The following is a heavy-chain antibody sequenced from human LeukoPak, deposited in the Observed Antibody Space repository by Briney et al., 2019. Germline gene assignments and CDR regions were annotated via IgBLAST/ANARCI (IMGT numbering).Heavy chain of an antibody. CDR1: GGTFNSSG. J-gene: IGHJ5*02. Sequence: SVKVSCKASGGTFNSSGISWVRQAPGQGLEWMGGIISFFGAAHYIQKFQGRLTITADESTSTAYMELSSLTSEDTAVYYCTSDPSVDYDLLSHWFDPWGQGTLVTVSS. CDR2: IISFFGAA. D-gene: IGHD3-9*01. CDR3: TSDPSVDYDLLSHWFDP. V-gene: IGHV1-69*13.